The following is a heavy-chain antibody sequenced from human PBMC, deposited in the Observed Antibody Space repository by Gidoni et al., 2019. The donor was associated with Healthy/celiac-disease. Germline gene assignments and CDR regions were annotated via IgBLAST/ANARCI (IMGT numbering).Heavy chain of an antibody. CDR2: INPNSGGT. J-gene: IGHJ4*02. CDR3: ALEGSPGSSSRSYYFDY. D-gene: IGHD6-6*01. CDR1: GYTFTGYY. V-gene: IGHV1-2*04. Sequence: QVQLVQSGAEVKKPGASVKVSCKASGYTFTGYYMHWVRQAPGQGLEWMGWINPNSGGTNYAQKFQGWVTMTRDTSISTAYMELSRLRSDDTAVYYCALEGSPGSSSRSYYFDYWGQGTLVTVSS.